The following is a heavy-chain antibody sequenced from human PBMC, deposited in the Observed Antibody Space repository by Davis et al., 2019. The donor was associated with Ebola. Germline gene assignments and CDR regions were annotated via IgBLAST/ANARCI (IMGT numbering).Heavy chain of an antibody. Sequence: ASVKVSCKASGYTFISYGITWVRQAPGQGLEWMGWISGYNGNTEYSQKFQGRVTITRDTSASTAYMELSSLRSEDTAVYFCARDEFDYWGQGTLVTVSS. CDR3: ARDEFDY. V-gene: IGHV1-18*01. CDR2: ISGYNGNT. J-gene: IGHJ4*02. CDR1: GYTFISYG.